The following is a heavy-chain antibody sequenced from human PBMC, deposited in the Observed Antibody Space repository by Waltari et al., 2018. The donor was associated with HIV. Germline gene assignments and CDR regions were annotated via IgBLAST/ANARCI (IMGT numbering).Heavy chain of an antibody. D-gene: IGHD2-15*01. V-gene: IGHV1-2*02. CDR2: INPNRGGT. CDR1: GYTFTGYY. J-gene: IGHJ4*02. CDR3: ARTFLYCSGGTCYFDY. Sequence: QVQLVQSGAEVKKPGASVKVSCKASGYTFTGYYMHWVRQAPGQGLEWMGWINPNRGGTNYAQTFQGRVTMTRDTSISTAYMELSRLRSDDTAVYYCARTFLYCSGGTCYFDYWGQGTLVTVSS.